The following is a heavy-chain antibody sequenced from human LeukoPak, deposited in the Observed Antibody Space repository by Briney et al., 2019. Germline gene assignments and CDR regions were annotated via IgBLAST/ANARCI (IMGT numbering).Heavy chain of an antibody. D-gene: IGHD1-1*01. V-gene: IGHV3-7*01. CDR1: GFTFSESW. J-gene: IGHJ6*02. CDR3: ATYINWVAGDV. CDR2: INHEGGGI. Sequence: GGSLRLSCAASGFTFSESWMTWVRQVPGQGLEWVAHINHEGGGIQYVDSVKGRFTISRDNAKGSVYLQMNSLRAEDTAIYHCATYINWVAGDVWGQGTTVIVSS.